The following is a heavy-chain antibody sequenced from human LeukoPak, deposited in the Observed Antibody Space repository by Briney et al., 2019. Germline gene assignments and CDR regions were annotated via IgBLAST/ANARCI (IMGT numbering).Heavy chain of an antibody. CDR1: GYTFTSYG. V-gene: IGHV1-18*01. CDR3: ARDLSVVTPGY. CDR2: ISAYNGNT. Sequence: ASVKVSCKASGYTFTSYGISWVRQAPGQGLEWMGWISAYNGNTNYAQKLQGRVTMTTDTSTSTAHMELRSLRSDDTAVYYCARDLSVVTPGYWGQGTLVTVSS. D-gene: IGHD4-23*01. J-gene: IGHJ4*02.